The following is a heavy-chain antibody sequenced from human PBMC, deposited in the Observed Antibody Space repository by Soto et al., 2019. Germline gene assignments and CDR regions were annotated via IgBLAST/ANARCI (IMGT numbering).Heavy chain of an antibody. CDR3: ARHSIAAAGIFYYYMDV. CDR2: IYYSGST. V-gene: IGHV4-59*08. CDR1: GGSISSYY. D-gene: IGHD6-13*01. J-gene: IGHJ6*03. Sequence: PSETLSLTCTVSGGSISSYYWSWIRQPPWKGLEWIGYIYYSGSTNYNPSLKSRVTISVDTSKNQFSLKLSSVTAADTAVYYCARHSIAAAGIFYYYMDVWGKGTTVTVSS.